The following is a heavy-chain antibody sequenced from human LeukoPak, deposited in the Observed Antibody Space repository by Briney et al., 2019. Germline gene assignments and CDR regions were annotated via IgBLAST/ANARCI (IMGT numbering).Heavy chain of an antibody. CDR2: IYTSGST. V-gene: IGHV4-61*02. CDR3: ARDWGYSSSSSHHYYYYMDV. J-gene: IGHJ6*03. D-gene: IGHD6-6*01. Sequence: SETLSLTCTVSGGSISSGSYYWSWIRQPAGKGLEWIGRIYTSGSTNYNPSLKSRVTISVDTSKNQFSLKLSSVTAADTAVYYCARDWGYSSSSSHHYYYYMDVWGKGTTVTVSS. CDR1: GGSISSGSYY.